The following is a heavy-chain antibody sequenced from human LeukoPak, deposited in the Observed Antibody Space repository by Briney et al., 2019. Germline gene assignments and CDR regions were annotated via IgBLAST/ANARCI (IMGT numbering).Heavy chain of an antibody. CDR1: GFTFSSYW. J-gene: IGHJ5*02. CDR3: VRGDCNWDYWFDL. CDR2: IKSDGSNT. V-gene: IGHV3-74*01. D-gene: IGHD1-7*01. Sequence: PGGSLRLSCAASGFTFSSYWMHWVRQAPGKGLVWVSRIKSDGSNTNYADSVKGRFTISRDNAKKTLYLQMNSLRAEDTAVYYCVRGDCNWDYWFDLWGQGTLVTVSS.